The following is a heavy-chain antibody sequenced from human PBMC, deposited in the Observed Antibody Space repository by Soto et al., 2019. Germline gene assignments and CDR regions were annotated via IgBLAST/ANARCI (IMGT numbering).Heavy chain of an antibody. CDR1: GFSFDHYA. D-gene: IGHD2-2*01. Sequence: EGQLVESGGGLVPPGRSLRLSCVASGFSFDHYAMHWVRQAPGKGLEWVAGITWNSGTKDYGNSVKGRFSISRDNAQNSLHLQMSSLGPEDTAFYYCARDNEQVRPVAILGASFDIWGQGTLVTVSS. J-gene: IGHJ3*02. CDR2: ITWNSGTK. V-gene: IGHV3-9*01. CDR3: ARDNEQVRPVAILGASFDI.